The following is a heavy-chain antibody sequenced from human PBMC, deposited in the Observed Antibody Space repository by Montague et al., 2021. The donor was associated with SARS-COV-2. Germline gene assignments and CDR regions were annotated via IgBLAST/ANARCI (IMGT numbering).Heavy chain of an antibody. J-gene: IGHJ5*02. D-gene: IGHD3-22*01. CDR1: GGSVSSYY. V-gene: IGHV4-59*02. CDR3: ARDRPPYYYDNSGHFLHGWFDP. CDR2: IYYSGST. Sequence: SQTLSLTCSVSGGSVSSYYLNWIRQTLGKGLEWIGNIYYSGSTNYNPSLKSRVTISVDTSKNQFSLKLSSVTAADTAVYYCARDRPPYYYDNSGHFLHGWFDPWGQGTLVTVSS.